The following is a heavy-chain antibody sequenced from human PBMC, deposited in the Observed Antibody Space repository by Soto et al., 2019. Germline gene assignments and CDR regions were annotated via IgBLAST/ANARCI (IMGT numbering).Heavy chain of an antibody. D-gene: IGHD3-3*01. J-gene: IGHJ4*02. CDR1: GFTFSSYW. CDR3: ARDGKDGLRFLEWLLPPRSFDY. CDR2: IKQDGSEK. V-gene: IGHV3-7*01. Sequence: GGSLRLSCAASGFTFSSYWMSWVRQAPGKGLEWVANIKQDGSEKYYVDSVKGRFTISRDNAKNSLYLQMNSLRAEDTAVYYCARDGKDGLRFLEWLLPPRSFDYWGQGTLVTVSS.